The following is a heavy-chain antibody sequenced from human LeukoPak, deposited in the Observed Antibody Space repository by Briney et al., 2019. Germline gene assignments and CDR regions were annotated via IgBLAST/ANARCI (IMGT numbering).Heavy chain of an antibody. Sequence: GGSLRLSCAASGFTFSSYSMNWVRQAPGKGLEWVSYISSSSTIYYADSVKGRFTISRDNAKNSLYLQMNSLRDEDTAVYYCARDSDWNQNYYYYGMDVWGQGTTVTVSS. V-gene: IGHV3-48*02. D-gene: IGHD1-1*01. CDR1: GFTFSSYS. CDR2: ISSSSTI. J-gene: IGHJ6*02. CDR3: ARDSDWNQNYYYYGMDV.